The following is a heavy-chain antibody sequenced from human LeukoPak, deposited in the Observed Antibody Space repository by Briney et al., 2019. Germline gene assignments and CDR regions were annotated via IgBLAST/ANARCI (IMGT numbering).Heavy chain of an antibody. V-gene: IGHV4-59*01. D-gene: IGHD2-15*01. Sequence: SETLSLTCTVSGGSTSSYYWSWIRQPPGKGLEWIGYVYYIGNTNYNPSLKSRVTISVDTSKNQFSLNLRSVTAADTAVYYCARVGSGHFDYWGQGTLVTVSS. J-gene: IGHJ4*02. CDR2: VYYIGNT. CDR1: GGSTSSYY. CDR3: ARVGSGHFDY.